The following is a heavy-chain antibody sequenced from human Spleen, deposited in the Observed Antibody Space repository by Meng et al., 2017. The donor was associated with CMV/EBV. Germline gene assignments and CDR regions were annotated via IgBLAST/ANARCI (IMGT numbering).Heavy chain of an antibody. V-gene: IGHV7-4-1*02. CDR3: ARDGYKSFDY. Sequence: SRQPSGYTFLSYAMNWVRQAPGQGLEWMGWINTNTGNPTYAQGFTGRFVFSLDTSVSTAYLQISSLKAEDTAVYYCARDGYKSFDYWGQGTLVTVSS. CDR2: INTNTGNP. D-gene: IGHD5-24*01. CDR1: GYTFLSYA. J-gene: IGHJ4*02.